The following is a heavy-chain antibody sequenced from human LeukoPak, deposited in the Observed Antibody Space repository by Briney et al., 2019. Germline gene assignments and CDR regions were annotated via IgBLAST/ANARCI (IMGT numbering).Heavy chain of an antibody. Sequence: PGGSLRLSCAASGFTFSSYSMNWVRQAPGKGLEWVSSISSSSYIYYADSVKGRFTISRDNAKNSLYLQTNSLRAEDTAVYYCARTAEVVPAAIVGIGWFDPWGQGTLVTVSS. CDR2: ISSSSYI. V-gene: IGHV3-21*01. CDR3: ARTAEVVPAAIVGIGWFDP. J-gene: IGHJ5*02. CDR1: GFTFSSYS. D-gene: IGHD2-2*01.